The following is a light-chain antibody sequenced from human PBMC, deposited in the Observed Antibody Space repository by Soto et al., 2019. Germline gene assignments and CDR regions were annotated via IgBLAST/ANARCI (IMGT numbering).Light chain of an antibody. CDR1: QSVTNRY. CDR3: QKYDRAPFT. J-gene: IGKJ3*01. V-gene: IGKV3-20*01. Sequence: ESVLTRSPGTLSLSPGERATLSCRASQSVTNRYFAWYQQRPGQAPRLLIYGISNRATGIPDRFSGSGSGTDFTLTISRLEPEDFATYYCQKYDRAPFTFGPGTKVDFK. CDR2: GIS.